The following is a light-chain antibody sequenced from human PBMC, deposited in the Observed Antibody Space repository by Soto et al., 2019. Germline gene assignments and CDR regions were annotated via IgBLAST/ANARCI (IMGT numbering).Light chain of an antibody. J-gene: IGKJ2*01. CDR2: SAS. Sequence: DIQMTQSPSSLSASVGDTVTITCRASQSISSYLNWYQQKPGKAPKLLIYSASSLQSGVPSRFSGSGSGTDFTLTISSLQPEDFETYYCQQCYSYEHSFGQGTKLEIK. CDR1: QSISSY. V-gene: IGKV1-39*01. CDR3: QQCYSYEHS.